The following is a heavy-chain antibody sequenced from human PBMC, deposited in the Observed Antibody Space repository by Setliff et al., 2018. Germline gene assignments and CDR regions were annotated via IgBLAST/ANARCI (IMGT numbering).Heavy chain of an antibody. CDR3: TTQPTPDYDILTGYYGSGTYLDNNNRWFDP. CDR1: GFTFSNAW. Sequence: GGSLRLSCAASGFTFSNAWMSWVRQAPGKGLEWVGRIKTKTDGGTTDYPAPVKGRFTISRDDSQNTLYLQMNSLKTEDTAVYYCTTQPTPDYDILTGYYGSGTYLDNNNRWFDPWGQGTLVTVSS. J-gene: IGHJ5*02. D-gene: IGHD3-9*01. V-gene: IGHV3-15*01. CDR2: IKTKTDGGTT.